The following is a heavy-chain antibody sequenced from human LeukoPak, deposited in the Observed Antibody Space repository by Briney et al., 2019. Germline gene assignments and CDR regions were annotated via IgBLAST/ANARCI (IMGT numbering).Heavy chain of an antibody. Sequence: RSGGSLRLSCEASGFSFSDHWMGWVRQAPGKGLEWVANKKQDGSEKYYVDSVKGRFTISRDKAKNSLYLQMDSLRAEDTAVYYCARETYYYMDVWGKGTTVTVSS. CDR3: ARETYYYMDV. V-gene: IGHV3-7*01. CDR2: KKQDGSEK. J-gene: IGHJ6*03. CDR1: GFSFSDHW.